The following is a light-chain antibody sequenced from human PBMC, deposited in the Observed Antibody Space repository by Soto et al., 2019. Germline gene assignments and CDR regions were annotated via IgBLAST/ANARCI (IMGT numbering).Light chain of an antibody. CDR1: QSVSNN. CDR3: QQYSDWPRT. V-gene: IGKV3-15*01. CDR2: TAS. J-gene: IGKJ1*01. Sequence: EIEMTQSPATLSVSPGESVTLSCRASQSVSNNLAWYQQKPGQTPRLLIYTASIRATGVPASFSGSGSGTEFTLTMSSLQSEDSAVYYCQQYSDWPRTFGQGTKVDIK.